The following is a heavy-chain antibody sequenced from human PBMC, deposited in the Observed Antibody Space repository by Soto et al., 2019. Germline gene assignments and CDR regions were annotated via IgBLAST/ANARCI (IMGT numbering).Heavy chain of an antibody. J-gene: IGHJ4*01. Sequence: SETLSLTCAVYGGSFSGYYWSWIRQPPGKGLEWIGEINHSGSTNYNPSLKSRVTISVDTSKNQFSLKLSSVTAADTAVYYCARGRITIFGVIPDFDYWGHGTLVTVSS. V-gene: IGHV4-34*01. D-gene: IGHD3-3*01. CDR2: INHSGST. CDR1: GGSFSGYY. CDR3: ARGRITIFGVIPDFDY.